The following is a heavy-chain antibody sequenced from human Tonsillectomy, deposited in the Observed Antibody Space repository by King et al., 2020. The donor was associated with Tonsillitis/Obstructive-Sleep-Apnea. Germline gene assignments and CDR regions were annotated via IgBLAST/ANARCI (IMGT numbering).Heavy chain of an antibody. Sequence: HLPPLGSALSHPSSTLSLTFALSGGSFLGSYWSWTLQHSGKVLERTGEITDSGDTNYNPSLKSRVTISPDTSKNQFSLKLTSATAADTAVYYCAREEILLVPVVMGGGFDHWGQGTLVTVSS. J-gene: IGHJ4*02. D-gene: IGHD2-8*01. V-gene: IGHV4-34*01. CDR1: GGSFLGSY. CDR3: AREEILLVPVVMGGGFDH. CDR2: ITDSGDT.